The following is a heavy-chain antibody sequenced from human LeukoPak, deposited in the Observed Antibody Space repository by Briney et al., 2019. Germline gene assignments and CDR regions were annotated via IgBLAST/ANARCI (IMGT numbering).Heavy chain of an antibody. CDR3: ARGSDFWSGYYNGAASAFDY. J-gene: IGHJ4*02. CDR1: GGTFSSYA. V-gene: IGHV1-69*13. D-gene: IGHD3-3*01. Sequence: SVKVSCKASGGTFSSYAISWVRQAPGQGLEWMGGIIPIFGTANYAQKFQGRVTITADESTSTAYKELSSLRSEDTAVYYCARGSDFWSGYYNGAASAFDYWGQGTLVTVSS. CDR2: IIPIFGTA.